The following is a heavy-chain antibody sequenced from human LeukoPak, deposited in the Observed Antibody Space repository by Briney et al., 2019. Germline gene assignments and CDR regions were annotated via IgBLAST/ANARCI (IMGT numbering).Heavy chain of an antibody. D-gene: IGHD2-15*01. V-gene: IGHV4-34*01. J-gene: IGHJ6*03. Sequence: SETLSLTCTVSGGSISSYYWSWIRQPPGKGLEWIGEINHSGSTNYNPSLKSRVTISVDTSKNQFSLKLSSVTAADTAVYYCACSSGSCYRSSYYYMDVWGKGTTVTISS. CDR1: GGSISSYY. CDR3: ACSSGSCYRSSYYYMDV. CDR2: INHSGST.